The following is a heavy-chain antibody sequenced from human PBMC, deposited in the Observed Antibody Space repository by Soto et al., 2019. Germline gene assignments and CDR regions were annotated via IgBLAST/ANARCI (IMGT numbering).Heavy chain of an antibody. Sequence: PSETLSLTCPVSGGSVSSSNYYWSWIRQPPGKGLEWLGYIYYSGSASYNPSLKSRITVSVDTSKNQFSLKLSSVTAADTAVYYCARERTGDPTFFAYWGQGTLVTVSS. CDR2: IYYSGSA. J-gene: IGHJ4*02. CDR3: ARERTGDPTFFAY. D-gene: IGHD3-9*01. V-gene: IGHV4-61*01. CDR1: GGSVSSSNYY.